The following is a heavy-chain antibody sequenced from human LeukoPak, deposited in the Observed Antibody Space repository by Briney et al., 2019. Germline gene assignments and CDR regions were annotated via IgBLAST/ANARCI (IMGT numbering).Heavy chain of an antibody. V-gene: IGHV1-2*02. CDR1: GYIFTGYY. Sequence: ASVKVSCKASGYIFTGYYMHWVRQAPGQGLEWMGWINPNSGGTNYAQKFQGRVTMTRDTSISTAYMELSRLRSDDTAVYYCARVSDYYGSGNTGEFDYWGQGTLVTVSS. D-gene: IGHD3-10*01. CDR3: ARVSDYYGSGNTGEFDY. J-gene: IGHJ4*02. CDR2: INPNSGGT.